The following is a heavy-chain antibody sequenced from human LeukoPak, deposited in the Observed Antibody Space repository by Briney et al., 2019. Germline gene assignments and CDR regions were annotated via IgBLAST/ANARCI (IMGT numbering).Heavy chain of an antibody. Sequence: PGGSLRLSCAASGFTFSSYSMNWVRQAPGKGLEWVSYISSSSSTEQYADAVKGRFTISRDNAKNTLYLQMNSLRAEDTAVYYCAKDLRAAYYYDSSGRPQQSPFDYWGQGTLVTVSS. D-gene: IGHD3-22*01. J-gene: IGHJ4*02. CDR2: ISSSSSTE. CDR3: AKDLRAAYYYDSSGRPQQSPFDY. V-gene: IGHV3-48*01. CDR1: GFTFSSYS.